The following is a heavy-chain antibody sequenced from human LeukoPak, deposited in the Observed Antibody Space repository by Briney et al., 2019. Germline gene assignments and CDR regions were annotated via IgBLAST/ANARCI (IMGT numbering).Heavy chain of an antibody. D-gene: IGHD2-2*01. CDR2: IIPIFGTA. CDR3: ARDYPEYQLRLVPLGMDV. Sequence: GASVKVSCKASGGTFSSYAISWVRQAPGQGLEWMGGIIPIFGTANYAQKFQGRVTITADESTSTAYMELSSLRSEDTAVYYCARDYPEYQLRLVPLGMDVWGQGTTVTVSS. V-gene: IGHV1-69*13. J-gene: IGHJ6*02. CDR1: GGTFSSYA.